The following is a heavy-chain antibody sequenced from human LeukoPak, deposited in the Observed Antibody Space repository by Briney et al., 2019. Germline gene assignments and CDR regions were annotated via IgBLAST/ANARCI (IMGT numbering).Heavy chain of an antibody. CDR3: ARGDSGYDFDY. D-gene: IGHD5-12*01. Sequence: GESLKISCKASGYSFTSYWIGWGRQMPGKGPGWVGIIYPGDSDTRYRPSFQGQVTISADKSISTAYLQWSSLKASATAMYYCARGDSGYDFDYWGQGTLVTVSS. J-gene: IGHJ4*02. V-gene: IGHV5-51*01. CDR2: IYPGDSDT. CDR1: GYSFTSYW.